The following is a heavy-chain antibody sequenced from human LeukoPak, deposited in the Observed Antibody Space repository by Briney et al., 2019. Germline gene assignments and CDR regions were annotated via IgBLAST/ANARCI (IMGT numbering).Heavy chain of an antibody. V-gene: IGHV1-69*06. D-gene: IGHD3-9*01. CDR3: ARDYPRYLGWFDP. Sequence: SVKVSCKASGGTFSSYAISWVRQAPGQGLEWMGGIIPIFGTANYAQKFQGRVTITADKSTSTAYMELSSLRSGDTAVYYCARDYPRYLGWFDPWGQGTLVTVSS. J-gene: IGHJ5*02. CDR2: IIPIFGTA. CDR1: GGTFSSYA.